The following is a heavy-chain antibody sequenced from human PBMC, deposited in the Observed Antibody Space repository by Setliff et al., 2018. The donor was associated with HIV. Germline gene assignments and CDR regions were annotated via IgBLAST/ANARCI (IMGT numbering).Heavy chain of an antibody. Sequence: GSGPTLVNPTQTLTLTCTFSGFSLSTSGVGVGWICQPPGKALDWLALIYWDGDKGYSPSLRSRLTITKDTSKNQVVLTMTNMDPVDTATYYCAHGVYQTRLYGMDVWGQGTTVTVS. CDR3: AHGVYQTRLYGMDV. CDR2: IYWDGDK. CDR1: GFSLSTSGVG. V-gene: IGHV2-5*02. D-gene: IGHD2-8*01. J-gene: IGHJ6*02.